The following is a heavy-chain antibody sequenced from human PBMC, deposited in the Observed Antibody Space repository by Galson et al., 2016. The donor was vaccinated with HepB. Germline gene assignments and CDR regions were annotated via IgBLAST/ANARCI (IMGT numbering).Heavy chain of an antibody. J-gene: IGHJ6*02. D-gene: IGHD3-10*01. CDR1: GFTFSSYG. CDR2: LSYDGSDK. CDR3: AKRKGYGSGGVIYYYYGMDV. V-gene: IGHV3-30*18. Sequence: SLRLSCAASGFTFSSYGMHWVRQAPGKGLEWVAVLSYDGSDKYYADSVKGRFTISRDNSKNTLYLQMNSLRAEDTAVYYCAKRKGYGSGGVIYYYYGMDVWGQGTTVTVSS.